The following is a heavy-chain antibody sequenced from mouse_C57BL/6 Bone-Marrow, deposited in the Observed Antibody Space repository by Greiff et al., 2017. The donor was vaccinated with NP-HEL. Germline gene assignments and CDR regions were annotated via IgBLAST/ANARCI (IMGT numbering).Heavy chain of an antibody. V-gene: IGHV1-82*01. J-gene: IGHJ4*01. CDR2: IYPGDGDT. CDR1: GYAFSSSW. CDR3: ARVPGRYAMDY. Sequence: QVQLKESGPELVKPGASVKISCKASGYAFSSSWMNWVKQRPGKGLEWIGRIYPGDGDTNYNGKFKGKATLTADKSSSTAYMQLSSLTSEDSAVYFCARVPGRYAMDYWGQGTSVTVSS.